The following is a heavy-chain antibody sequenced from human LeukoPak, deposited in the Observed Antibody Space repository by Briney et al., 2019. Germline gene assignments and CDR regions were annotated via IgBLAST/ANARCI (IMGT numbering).Heavy chain of an antibody. CDR1: GFTFSSYS. J-gene: IGHJ3*02. D-gene: IGHD3-3*01. V-gene: IGHV3-48*01. CDR3: ARGGSENFIYDFSSRYRSRSAAQDSFDI. Sequence: GGSLRLSCAASGFTFSSYSMNWVRQAPGKGLEWVSYMSSSSSTIYYADSVKGRFTISRDNAKNSLYLQMNSLRAEDTAAYYCARGGSENFIYDFSSRYRSRSAAQDSFDIWGQGTMVTVSS. CDR2: MSSSSSTI.